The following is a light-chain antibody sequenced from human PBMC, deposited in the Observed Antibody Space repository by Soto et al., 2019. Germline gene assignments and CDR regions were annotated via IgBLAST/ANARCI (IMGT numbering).Light chain of an antibody. J-gene: IGKJ4*01. CDR1: QSISSY. Sequence: DIEMTQSPSSLSASVGDRVTITCRASQSISSYLNWYQQKPGKAPKLLMYDASSLQSGVPSRFSGSGSGTEFTLTISSLQADDFATYYCKQDKSYLVTFGRGTKVDIK. CDR2: DAS. CDR3: KQDKSYLVT. V-gene: IGKV1-5*01.